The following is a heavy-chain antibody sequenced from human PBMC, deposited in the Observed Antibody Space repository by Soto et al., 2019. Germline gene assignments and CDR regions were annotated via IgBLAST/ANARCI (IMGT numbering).Heavy chain of an antibody. V-gene: IGHV3-23*01. CDR3: AKQIPAAGSDY. CDR2: ISPGGGSP. Sequence: EVQLLESGGGLVQPGGSLRLSCAASGFTFSSYAMNWVRQAPGKGLEWVSAISPGGGSPYYTDSVKGRFTISRDNSKNTLYLQINTLRAEDTGVYYCAKQIPAAGSDYWGQGTLVTVSS. D-gene: IGHD6-13*01. CDR1: GFTFSSYA. J-gene: IGHJ4*02.